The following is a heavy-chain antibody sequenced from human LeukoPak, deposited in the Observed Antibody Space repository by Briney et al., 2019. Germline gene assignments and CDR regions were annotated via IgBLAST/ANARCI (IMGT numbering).Heavy chain of an antibody. CDR1: GYSFTSYW. CDR2: IYPGDSDT. V-gene: IGHV5-51*01. Sequence: GGSLKISCRGSGYSFTSYWIGWVRQMPGKGLEWMGIIYPGDSDTTYSPSFQGQVTISADKSISTAYLQWSSLKASDTAMYYCARSYYDYVWGSYRSHYAFDIWGQGTMVTVSS. CDR3: ARSYYDYVWGSYRSHYAFDI. J-gene: IGHJ3*02. D-gene: IGHD3-16*02.